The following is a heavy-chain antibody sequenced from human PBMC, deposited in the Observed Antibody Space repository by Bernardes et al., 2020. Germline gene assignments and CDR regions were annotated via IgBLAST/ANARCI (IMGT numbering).Heavy chain of an antibody. CDR2: VNSDGTTT. Sequence: GGSLRLSCAASGFTFRDYWMHWVRQAPGKGLVWVSHVNSDGTTTTYADSVKGRFTISRDNAKKTLYLQMNSLRVEDTGVYYCARERHRYNFWAGPTSDAFDTWGQGTMVNVSS. CDR3: ARERHRYNFWAGPTSDAFDT. CDR1: GFTFRDYW. V-gene: IGHV3-74*03. J-gene: IGHJ3*02. D-gene: IGHD3-3*01.